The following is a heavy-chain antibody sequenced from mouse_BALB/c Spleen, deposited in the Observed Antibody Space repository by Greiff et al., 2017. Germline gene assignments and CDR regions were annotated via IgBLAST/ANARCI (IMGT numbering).Heavy chain of an antibody. CDR1: GFTFSSYG. Sequence: EVKVVESGGDLVKPGGSLKLSCAASGFTFSSYGMSWVRQTPDKRLEWVATISSGGSYTYYPDSVKGRFTISRDNAKNTLYLQMSSLKSEDTAMYYCARQPGTGFDYWGQGTTLTVSS. CDR3: ARQPGTGFDY. V-gene: IGHV5-6*01. D-gene: IGHD4-1*01. J-gene: IGHJ2*01. CDR2: ISSGGSYT.